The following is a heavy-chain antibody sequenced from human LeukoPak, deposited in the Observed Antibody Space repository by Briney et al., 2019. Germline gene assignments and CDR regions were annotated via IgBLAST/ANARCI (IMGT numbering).Heavy chain of an antibody. J-gene: IGHJ6*02. Sequence: SVKVSCKASGYTFTSYAISWVRQAPGQGLEWMGGIIPIFGTANYAQKFQGRVTITADESTSTAYMELSSLRSEDTAVYYCARESGSFYYYYGMDVWGQGTTVTVSS. CDR2: IIPIFGTA. CDR1: GYTFTSYA. CDR3: ARESGSFYYYYGMDV. D-gene: IGHD1-1*01. V-gene: IGHV1-69*13.